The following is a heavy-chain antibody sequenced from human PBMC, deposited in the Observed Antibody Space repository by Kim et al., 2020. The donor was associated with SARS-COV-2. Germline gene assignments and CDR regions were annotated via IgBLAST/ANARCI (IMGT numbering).Heavy chain of an antibody. V-gene: IGHV3-23*01. CDR3: AKDASYYDIFTGYQSAYSFDH. CDR2: ITGSDGTT. Sequence: GGSLRLSCAASGFTFSNYALSWVRQAPGKGLEWVSTITGSDGTTYYADSVKGRFTISRDNSKNTLYLQMNSLRAEDTALYYCAKDASYYDIFTGYQSAYSFDHWGQGTLVTVSS. CDR1: GFTFSNYA. D-gene: IGHD3-9*01. J-gene: IGHJ4*02.